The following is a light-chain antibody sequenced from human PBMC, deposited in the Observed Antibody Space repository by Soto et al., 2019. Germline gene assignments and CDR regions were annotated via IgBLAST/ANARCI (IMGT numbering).Light chain of an antibody. V-gene: IGKV3-15*01. CDR2: GAS. J-gene: IGKJ5*01. Sequence: EIVLTQSPGTLSLSPGERATLSCRASQSVPRSDLAWYQQKPGQSPRLLIYGASTRATGIPARFSGSGSGTEFTLTISSLQSEDFAVYYCQQYNNWPPITFGQGTRLEI. CDR1: QSVPRSD. CDR3: QQYNNWPPIT.